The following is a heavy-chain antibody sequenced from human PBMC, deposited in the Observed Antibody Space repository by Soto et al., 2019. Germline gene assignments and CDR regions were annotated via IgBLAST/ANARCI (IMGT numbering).Heavy chain of an antibody. CDR1: GGSISSSSYY. J-gene: IGHJ6*02. Sequence: SETLSLTCTVSGGSISSSSYYWGWIRQPPGKGLEWIGSIYYSGSTYYKPSLKSRVTISVDTSKNQFSLKLSSVTAADTAVYYCARQRVTMVRGVITYYYGMDVWGQGTTVT. CDR3: ARQRVTMVRGVITYYYGMDV. V-gene: IGHV4-39*01. D-gene: IGHD3-10*01. CDR2: IYYSGST.